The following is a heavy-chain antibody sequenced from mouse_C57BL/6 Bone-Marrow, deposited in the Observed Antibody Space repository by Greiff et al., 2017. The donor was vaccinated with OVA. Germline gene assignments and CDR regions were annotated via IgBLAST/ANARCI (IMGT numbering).Heavy chain of an antibody. D-gene: IGHD2-10*01. CDR2: IWSGGST. J-gene: IGHJ4*01. V-gene: IGHV2-2*01. CDR1: GFSLTSYG. CDR3: ARNLLTVGYAMDY. Sequence: VKLMESGPGLVQPSQSLSITCTVSGFSLTSYGVHWVRQSPGKGLEWLGVIWSGGSTDYNAAFISRLSISKDNSKSQVFFKMNSLQADDTAIYYCARNLLTVGYAMDYWGQGTSVTVSS.